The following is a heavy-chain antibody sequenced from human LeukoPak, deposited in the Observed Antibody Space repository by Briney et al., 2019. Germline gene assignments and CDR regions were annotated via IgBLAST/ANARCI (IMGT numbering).Heavy chain of an antibody. V-gene: IGHV3-20*04. D-gene: IGHD2-15*01. CDR3: ARSVAASRDY. J-gene: IGHJ4*02. CDR1: GFTFDDYG. Sequence: GGSLRLSCAASGFTFDDYGVSWVRQAPRKGLEWVSGINWNGGSTGYADSVKGRFTISRDNAKNSLYLQMNSLRAEDTALYYCARSVAASRDYWGQGTLVTVSS. CDR2: INWNGGST.